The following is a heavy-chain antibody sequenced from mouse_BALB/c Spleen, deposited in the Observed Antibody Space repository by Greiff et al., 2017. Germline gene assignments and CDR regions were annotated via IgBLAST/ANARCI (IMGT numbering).Heavy chain of an antibody. J-gene: IGHJ4*01. V-gene: IGHV7-3*02. Sequence: EVQLVESGGGLVQPGGSLRLSCATSGFTFTDYYMSWVRQPPGKALEWLGFIRNKANGYTTEYSASVKGRFTISRDNSQSILYLQMNTLRAEDSATYYCAREDYDVTMDDWGQGTSVTVSS. CDR1: GFTFTDYY. D-gene: IGHD2-4*01. CDR3: AREDYDVTMDD. CDR2: IRNKANGYTT.